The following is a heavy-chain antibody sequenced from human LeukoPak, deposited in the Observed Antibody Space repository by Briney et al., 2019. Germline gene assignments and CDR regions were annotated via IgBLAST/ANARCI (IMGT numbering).Heavy chain of an antibody. CDR3: AKDGYSYGTNYYFDY. V-gene: IGHV3-72*01. D-gene: IGHD5-18*01. CDR2: TRNKAKSYTT. CDR1: GFTFTDDY. J-gene: IGHJ4*02. Sequence: GCLRLSSAASGFTFTDDYMGCGRQAPGKGLEWVGRTRNKAKSYTTEFAASVKGRFTSSRDDSQDSVYLQMNSLKTEDTAVYYCAKDGYSYGTNYYFDYWGQGTLVTVSS.